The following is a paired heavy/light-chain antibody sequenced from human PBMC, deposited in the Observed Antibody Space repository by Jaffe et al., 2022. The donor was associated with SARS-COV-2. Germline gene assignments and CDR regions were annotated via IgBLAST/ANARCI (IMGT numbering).Light chain of an antibody. J-gene: IGKJ2*01. V-gene: IGKV4-1*01. Sequence: DIVMTQSPDSLAVSLGERATINCKSSQSVLYSSKNKNCVAWYQQKPGQPPNLLIYWASTRESGVPDRFSGSGSGTDFTLTISSLQAEDVAVYYCQQYYSTPYTFGQGTKLEIK. CDR1: QSVLYSSKNKNC. CDR2: WAS. CDR3: QQYYSTPYT.
Heavy chain of an antibody. D-gene: IGHD3-10*01. CDR1: GGTFDSYA. CDR2: IIPMFGTP. V-gene: IGHV1-69*01. CDR3: ARDRSLLNYYASGNFYYYFDY. Sequence: QVQLVQSGAEVKKPGSSVKVSCKASGGTFDSYAISWVRQAPGQGLEWMGGIIPMFGTPNYAQKFQGRVMITADESTSTAYMELSSLKSEDTAVYYCARDRSLLNYYASGNFYYYFDYWGQGTLVTVSS. J-gene: IGHJ4*02.